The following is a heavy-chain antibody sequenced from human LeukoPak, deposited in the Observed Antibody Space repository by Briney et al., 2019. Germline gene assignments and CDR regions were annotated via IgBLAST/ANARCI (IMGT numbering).Heavy chain of an antibody. CDR2: IYPGDSDT. CDR1: GYSFTSYW. Sequence: GESLKISCKASGYSFTSYWIGWVRQMPGKGLEWMGIIYPGDSDTRYSPSFQGQVTISADKSISTAYLQWSSLKASDTAMYYCARHSGQYSSSSCPDYWGQGTLVTVSS. D-gene: IGHD6-6*01. J-gene: IGHJ4*02. CDR3: ARHSGQYSSSSCPDY. V-gene: IGHV5-51*01.